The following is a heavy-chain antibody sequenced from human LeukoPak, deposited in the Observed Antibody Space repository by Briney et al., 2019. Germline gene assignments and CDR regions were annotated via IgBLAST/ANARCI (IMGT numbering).Heavy chain of an antibody. Sequence: AAVKVSCKASGYTFTDYFIHLGRQAPGQGLGWMGWINPNIGDASYAQKFQDRVNMTRDRSINTAYMELSRLTSDDTAVYYCARMALDGGDSIGFDSWGQGTLVTVSS. CDR2: INPNIGDA. J-gene: IGHJ5*01. CDR1: GYTFTDYF. V-gene: IGHV1-2*02. D-gene: IGHD2-21*02. CDR3: ARMALDGGDSIGFDS.